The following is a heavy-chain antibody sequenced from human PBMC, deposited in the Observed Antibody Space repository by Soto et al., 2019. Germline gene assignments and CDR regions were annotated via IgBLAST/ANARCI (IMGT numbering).Heavy chain of an antibody. D-gene: IGHD2-8*01. CDR3: ARRGGSGTNKYDSCHMDV. CDR1: GYSFTNHW. CDR2: IYPGDSDT. Sequence: PGESLKISCKGSGYSFTNHWIGWVRQMPGKGLEWMGIIYPGDSDTKYSPSFQGQVTFSADKSISTAYLQWSSLKASDSAMYYCARRGGSGTNKYDSCHMDVWGQGTTVTVSS. V-gene: IGHV5-51*01. J-gene: IGHJ6*02.